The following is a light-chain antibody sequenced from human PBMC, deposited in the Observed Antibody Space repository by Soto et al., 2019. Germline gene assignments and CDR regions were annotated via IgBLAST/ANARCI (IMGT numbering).Light chain of an antibody. CDR3: SSYAGSNNLGV. CDR1: SSDVGGCNY. J-gene: IGLJ1*01. CDR2: EVS. V-gene: IGLV2-8*01. Sequence: QSWLTQPPSASGSPGQSVTISCTWTSSDVGGCNYVSWYQQHPGKAPKLMIYEVSKRPSGVPDRFSGSKSGNTASLTVSGLQAEDEADYYCSSYAGSNNLGVFGTGTKVTV.